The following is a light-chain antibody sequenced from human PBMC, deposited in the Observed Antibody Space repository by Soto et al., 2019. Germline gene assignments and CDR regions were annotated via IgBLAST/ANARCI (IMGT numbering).Light chain of an antibody. V-gene: IGLV1-44*01. J-gene: IGLJ2*01. CDR2: TDN. CDR1: SSNIGSNT. CDR3: AAWDDNLNALV. Sequence: QSVLTQPPSASGTPGQWVTISCSGSSSNIGSNTVNWYQQFPGTAPKLLIFTDNQRPSGVPDRFSGSKSGTSASLAISGLQSEDEADYYCAAWDDNLNALVFGGGTKVTVL.